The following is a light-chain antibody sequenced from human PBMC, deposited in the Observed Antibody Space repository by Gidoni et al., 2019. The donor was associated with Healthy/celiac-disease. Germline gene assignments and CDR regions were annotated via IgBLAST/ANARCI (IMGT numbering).Light chain of an antibody. CDR3: YSTDSSGNHRGV. Sequence: SYDLTQPPSVSVSPGKTAKNTCSGDALPKRYAYWFQQKSGQAPVLVIYEDSKRHSGIPERFSGSNSGTMATLTISGAQVEDEADYYCYSTDSSGNHRGVFGGGTKL. CDR1: ALPKRY. CDR2: EDS. V-gene: IGLV3-10*01. J-gene: IGLJ2*01.